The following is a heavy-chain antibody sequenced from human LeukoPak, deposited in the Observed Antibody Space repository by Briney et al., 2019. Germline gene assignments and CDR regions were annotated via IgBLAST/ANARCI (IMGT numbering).Heavy chain of an antibody. V-gene: IGHV3-23*01. J-gene: IGHJ4*02. Sequence: GGSLRLSCAASGFTFSSYAMSWVRQAPGKGLEWVSAISGSGGSTYYADSVKGRFTISRDDSKNTLYLQMNSLRAEDTAVYYCAKTANSGYDPYYFDYWGQGTLVTVSS. CDR3: AKTANSGYDPYYFDY. D-gene: IGHD5-12*01. CDR2: ISGSGGST. CDR1: GFTFSSYA.